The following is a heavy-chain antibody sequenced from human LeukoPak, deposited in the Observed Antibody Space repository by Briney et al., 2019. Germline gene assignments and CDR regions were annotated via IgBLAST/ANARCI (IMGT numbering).Heavy chain of an antibody. CDR1: GGSFSGYY. V-gene: IGHV4-34*01. Sequence: SETLSLTCAVYGGSFSGYYWSWIRQPPGKGLEWIGEINHSGSTNYNPSLKSRVTISADTSKNQFSLKLSSVTAADTAVYYCARGRKRLLRDYFDYWGQGTLVTVSS. CDR2: INHSGST. CDR3: ARGRKRLLRDYFDY. D-gene: IGHD2-15*01. J-gene: IGHJ4*02.